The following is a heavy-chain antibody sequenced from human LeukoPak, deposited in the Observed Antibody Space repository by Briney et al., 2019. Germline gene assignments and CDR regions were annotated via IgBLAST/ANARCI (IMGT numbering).Heavy chain of an antibody. CDR3: ATAHYHYYDSSGYYYSDDY. CDR1: GGTFSSYA. J-gene: IGHJ4*02. CDR2: IIPILGIA. D-gene: IGHD3-22*01. V-gene: IGHV1-69*04. Sequence: SVKVSCKASGGTFSSYAISWVRQAPGQGLEWMGRIIPILGIANYAQKFQGRVTITADKSTSTAYMELSSLRSEDTAVYYCATAHYHYYDSSGYYYSDDYWGQGTLVTVSS.